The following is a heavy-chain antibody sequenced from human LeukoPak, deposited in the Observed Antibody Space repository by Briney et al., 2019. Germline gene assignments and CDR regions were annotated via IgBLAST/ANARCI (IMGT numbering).Heavy chain of an antibody. V-gene: IGHV3-48*02. CDR1: GFNVSNNY. D-gene: IGHD2-2*03. CDR3: ARSGPGYCGSTSCSSFDY. CDR2: ISTGSHTI. J-gene: IGHJ4*02. Sequence: GGSLRLSCAASGFNVSNNYMSWVRRAPGEGLEWVSYISTGSHTIYYADSVKGRFTISRDNAKNSLYLQMNSLRDEDTAVYFCARSGPGYCGSTSCSSFDYWGQGTLVTVSS.